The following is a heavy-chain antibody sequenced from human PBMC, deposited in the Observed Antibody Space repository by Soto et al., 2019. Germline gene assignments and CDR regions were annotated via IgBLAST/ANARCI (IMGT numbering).Heavy chain of an antibody. J-gene: IGHJ4*02. V-gene: IGHV4-59*08. D-gene: IGHD5-12*01. Sequence: KASETLSLTCTVSGGSITRYYWSWIRQPPGKGLEWIGYIYFSGSANYNPSLKSRVTISVDTSKNQFSLKLSSVTAADTAVYYCARRYSGYGXYWGQGTLVXVSS. CDR2: IYFSGSA. CDR3: ARRYSGYGXY. CDR1: GGSITRYY.